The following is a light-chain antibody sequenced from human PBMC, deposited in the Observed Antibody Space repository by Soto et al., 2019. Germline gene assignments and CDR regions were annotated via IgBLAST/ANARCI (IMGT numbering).Light chain of an antibody. CDR2: DAS. Sequence: DIQMTQSPSTLSASVGDRVTITCRASQSISSWLAWYQQKPGKAPKLLIYDASSFESGVPSRFSGSGSGTEFTLTISSLQPDDFATYYCQQYNSYSPTWTFGQGTKVDIK. CDR3: QQYNSYSPTWT. V-gene: IGKV1-5*01. CDR1: QSISSW. J-gene: IGKJ1*01.